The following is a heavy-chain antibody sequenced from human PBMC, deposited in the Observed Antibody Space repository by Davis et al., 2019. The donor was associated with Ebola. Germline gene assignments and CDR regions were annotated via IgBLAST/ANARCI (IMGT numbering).Heavy chain of an antibody. CDR3: ASGYSSSWYDY. Sequence: MPGGSLRLSCTVSGGSISSYYWSWIWQPPGKGLEWIGYIYYSGSTNYNPSLKSRVTISVDTSKTQFSLKLSSVTAADTAVYYCASGYSSSWYDYWGQGTLVTVSS. D-gene: IGHD6-13*01. J-gene: IGHJ4*02. CDR1: GGSISSYY. CDR2: IYYSGST. V-gene: IGHV4-59*08.